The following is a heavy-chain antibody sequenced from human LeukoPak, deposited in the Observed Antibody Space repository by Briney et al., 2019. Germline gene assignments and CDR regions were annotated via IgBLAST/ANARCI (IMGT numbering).Heavy chain of an antibody. Sequence: PSETLSLTCTVSGGFISSYYWSWIRQPPGKGLEWIGYIYYSGSTNYNPSLKSRVTISVDTSKNQFSLKLSSVTAADTAVYYCARGLGGATYYDFWSGYYPLYFDYWGQGTLVTVSS. CDR3: ARGLGGATYYDFWSGYYPLYFDY. CDR2: IYYSGST. D-gene: IGHD3-3*01. J-gene: IGHJ4*02. V-gene: IGHV4-59*01. CDR1: GGFISSYY.